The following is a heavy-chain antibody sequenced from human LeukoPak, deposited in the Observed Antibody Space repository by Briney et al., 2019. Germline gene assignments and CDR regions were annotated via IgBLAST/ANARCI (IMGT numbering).Heavy chain of an antibody. Sequence: GGSLRLSCAASGFTYSSYGMHWVRQAPAKGLEGVAFIRYDGSNKYYADSVKGRFTISRDNSKNTLYLQMNSLRAEDTAVYYCAKVNIVVVTAIGFFFDYWGQGTLVTVSS. CDR3: AKVNIVVVTAIGFFFDY. V-gene: IGHV3-30*02. CDR1: GFTYSSYG. CDR2: IRYDGSNK. J-gene: IGHJ4*02. D-gene: IGHD2-21*02.